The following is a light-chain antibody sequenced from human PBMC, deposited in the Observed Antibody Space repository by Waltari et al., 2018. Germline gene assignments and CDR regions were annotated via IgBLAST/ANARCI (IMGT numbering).Light chain of an antibody. J-gene: IGLJ2*01. V-gene: IGLV1-44*01. CDR3: EARDDSLDDVV. Sequence: QPVLTQPPSASGTPGQRVSIPCSGSSSNIGRASCHRYQQLPGTAPKLVMFANSQRPSGVPDRYSGSKAGTSGSLAISGLQSEDEADYYCEARDDSLDDVVFGGGTKLTVL. CDR1: SSNIGRAS. CDR2: ANS.